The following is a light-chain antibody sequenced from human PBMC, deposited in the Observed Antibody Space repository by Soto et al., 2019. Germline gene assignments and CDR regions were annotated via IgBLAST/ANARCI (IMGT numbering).Light chain of an antibody. CDR2: EVS. CDR3: VSYTSSGTYV. V-gene: IGLV2-14*01. J-gene: IGLJ1*01. Sequence: QSVLTQPASVSGSPGQSITISCTGTSSDVGNYKYVSWYQQHPGKAPKLMIYEVSNRPSGVSNRFSGSKSGNTASLTISGLQAEDETDYYCVSYTSSGTYVFGTGTKVAGL. CDR1: SSDVGNYKY.